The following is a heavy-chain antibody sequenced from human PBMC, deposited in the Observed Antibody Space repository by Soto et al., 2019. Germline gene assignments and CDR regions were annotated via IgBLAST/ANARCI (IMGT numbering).Heavy chain of an antibody. D-gene: IGHD3-3*01. Sequence: QVQLVESGGGVVQPGRSLRLSCAASGFTFSSYGMHWVRQAPGKGLEWVAVISYDGSNKYYADSVKGRCTISRDNSKNTPYMQRNSLSAEDTAVYYCAKEVWSGPMDVWGQGTTVTVSS. CDR3: AKEVWSGPMDV. CDR1: GFTFSSYG. CDR2: ISYDGSNK. J-gene: IGHJ6*02. V-gene: IGHV3-30*18.